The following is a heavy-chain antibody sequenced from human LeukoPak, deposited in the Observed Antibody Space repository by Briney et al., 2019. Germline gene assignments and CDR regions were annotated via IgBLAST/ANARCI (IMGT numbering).Heavy chain of an antibody. CDR1: GFTVSNYY. Sequence: GDSLRLSCAASGFTVSNYYMTWVRQAPGKGLEWVSIIYSDSATYYADSVKGRFTISRDNSKNTLYLQMDSLRAEDTAVYYCARADRGSHSYFQHWGQGTLVTVSS. J-gene: IGHJ1*01. V-gene: IGHV3-53*01. D-gene: IGHD1-26*01. CDR2: IYSDSAT. CDR3: ARADRGSHSYFQH.